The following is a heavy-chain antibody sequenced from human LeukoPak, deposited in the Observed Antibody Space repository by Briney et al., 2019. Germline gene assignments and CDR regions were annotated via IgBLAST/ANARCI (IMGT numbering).Heavy chain of an antibody. CDR2: IYWNDGK. J-gene: IGHJ4*02. CDR3: AQRQGRSSRGDFDY. D-gene: IGHD6-6*01. V-gene: IGHV2-5*01. CDR1: GFSLSTSGVG. Sequence: SGPTLVKPTQTLTLTCTFSGFSLSTSGVGVGWIRQRPGRALEWLALIYWNDGKSYSPSLKSRLTIAKDTSKNQVVLKMTNMDPVDTATYYCAQRQGRSSRGDFDYWGQGTLVTVSS.